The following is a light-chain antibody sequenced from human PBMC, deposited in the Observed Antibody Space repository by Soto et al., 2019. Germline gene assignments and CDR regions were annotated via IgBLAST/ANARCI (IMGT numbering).Light chain of an antibody. J-gene: IGLJ1*01. CDR3: CSHSASYTCV. V-gene: IGLV2-11*01. CDR1: SSDVGGYNC. Sequence: QSALTQPRSVSGSPGQSVTISCTGTSSDVGGYNCVSWYQQHPGKAPQLIIYDVTQRPSGVPDRFSGSKSGNTASLSISGLQAEDEADYYCCSHSASYTCVFGTGTKVT. CDR2: DVT.